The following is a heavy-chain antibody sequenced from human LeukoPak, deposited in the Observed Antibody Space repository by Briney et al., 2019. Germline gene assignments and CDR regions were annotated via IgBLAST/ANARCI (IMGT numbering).Heavy chain of an antibody. Sequence: ASVKVSCKASGYTFTSYGISWVRQAPGQGLEWMGWISAYNGDTNYAQKLQGRVTMTIDTSTSTAYMDLRSLRSDDTAVYYCARDLTIAAAGSTLHIDYWGQGTLVTVSS. V-gene: IGHV1-18*01. J-gene: IGHJ4*02. CDR2: ISAYNGDT. CDR3: ARDLTIAAAGSTLHIDY. D-gene: IGHD6-13*01. CDR1: GYTFTSYG.